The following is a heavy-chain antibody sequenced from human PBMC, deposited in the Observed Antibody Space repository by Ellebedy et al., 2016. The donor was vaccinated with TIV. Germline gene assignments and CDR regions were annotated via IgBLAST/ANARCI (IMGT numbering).Heavy chain of an antibody. CDR2: MSSDGGDR. D-gene: IGHD1-7*01. J-gene: IGHJ4*02. CDR1: GFPFSGYT. V-gene: IGHV3-30-3*01. CDR3: VRDLSWNCC. Sequence: GGSLRLSCTASGFPFSGYTVHWLRQAPGRGLEWVAFMSSDGGDRLYAGFVAGRFTISRDNSKNSLYLQMNSLRAEDTATYYCVRDLSWNCCWGQGTLVTVSS.